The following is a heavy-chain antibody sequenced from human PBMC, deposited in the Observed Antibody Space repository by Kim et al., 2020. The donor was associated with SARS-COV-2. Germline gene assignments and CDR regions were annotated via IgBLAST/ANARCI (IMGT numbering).Heavy chain of an antibody. D-gene: IGHD3-9*01. V-gene: IGHV1-18*01. J-gene: IGHJ6*02. Sequence: ASVKVSCKASGYTFTSYGISWVRQAPGQGLEWMGWISAYNGNTNYAQKLQGRVTMTTDTSTSTAYMELRSLRSDDTAVYYCARVQRVLRYFDWANYGMDVWGQGTTVTVSS. CDR2: ISAYNGNT. CDR3: ARVQRVLRYFDWANYGMDV. CDR1: GYTFTSYG.